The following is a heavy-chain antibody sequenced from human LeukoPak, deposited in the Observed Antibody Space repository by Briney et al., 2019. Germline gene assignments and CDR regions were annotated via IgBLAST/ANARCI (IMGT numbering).Heavy chain of an antibody. J-gene: IGHJ4*02. Sequence: SETLSLTCTVSGDSISSNYWSWIRQPPGKGLEWIGEINHSGSTNYNPSLKSRVTISVDTSKNQFSLKLSSVTAADTAVYYCAREQGYYGSGLDYWGQGTLVTVSS. CDR2: INHSGST. CDR3: AREQGYYGSGLDY. V-gene: IGHV4-34*01. CDR1: GDSISSNY. D-gene: IGHD3-10*01.